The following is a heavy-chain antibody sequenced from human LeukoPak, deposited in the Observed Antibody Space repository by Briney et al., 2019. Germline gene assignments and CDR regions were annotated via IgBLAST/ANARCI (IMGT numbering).Heavy chain of an antibody. CDR2: IKQDGSKK. J-gene: IGHJ4*02. CDR1: GFILNNYW. CDR3: TRVGYIDEGIDY. D-gene: IGHD5-24*01. Sequence: GGSLRLSCAASGFILNNYWMNWVRQAPGKGLEWVANIKQDGSKKSYVDSVKGRFTISRDNAKNSLYLQMNSLRAEDTAIYYCTRVGYIDEGIDYWGQGTLVTVSS. V-gene: IGHV3-7*04.